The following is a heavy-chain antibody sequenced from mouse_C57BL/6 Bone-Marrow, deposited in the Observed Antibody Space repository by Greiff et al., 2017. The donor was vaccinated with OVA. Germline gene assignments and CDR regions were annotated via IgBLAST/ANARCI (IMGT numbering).Heavy chain of an antibody. CDR1: GYTFTGYW. CDR3: ASHPINYCGSEDY. V-gene: IGHV1-9*01. D-gene: IGHD1-1*01. J-gene: IGHJ2*01. Sequence: QVQLQQSGAELMKPGASVKLSCKATGYTFTGYWIEWVKQRPGHGLEWIGEILPGSGSTNYTAKFKGKATFTADTSSNTAYMQLSSLTTDDSAIYYCASHPINYCGSEDYWGQGTTLTVSS. CDR2: ILPGSGST.